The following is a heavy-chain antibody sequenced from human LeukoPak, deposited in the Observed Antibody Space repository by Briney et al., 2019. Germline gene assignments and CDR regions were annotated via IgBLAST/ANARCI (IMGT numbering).Heavy chain of an antibody. J-gene: IGHJ4*02. CDR1: GGTFSSYA. D-gene: IGHD3-10*01. CDR3: AISGSTMVRGVIIDHKDFDY. V-gene: IGHV1-69*04. CDR2: IIPILGIA. Sequence: SVKVSCKASGGTFSSYAISWVRQAPGQGLEWMGRIIPILGIANYAQKFQGRVTITADKSTSTAYMELSSLRSEDTAVYYCAISGSTMVRGVIIDHKDFDYWGQGTLVTVSS.